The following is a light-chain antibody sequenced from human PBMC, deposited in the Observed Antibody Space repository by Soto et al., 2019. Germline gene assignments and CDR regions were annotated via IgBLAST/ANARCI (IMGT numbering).Light chain of an antibody. CDR1: SSDVGGYNY. J-gene: IGLJ1*01. CDR2: DVS. V-gene: IGLV2-14*01. CDR3: ASYTTSRTYV. Sequence: QSVLTQPASVSGSPGQSIAISCTGTSSDVGGYNYVSWYQQNPGKAPKFIIYDVSNRPSGVSDRFSGSKSGNTASLTISGLQAEDEADYYCASYTTSRTYVFGTGTKVTVL.